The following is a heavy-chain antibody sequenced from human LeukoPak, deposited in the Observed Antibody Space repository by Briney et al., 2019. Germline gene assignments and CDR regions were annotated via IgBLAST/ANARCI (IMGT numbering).Heavy chain of an antibody. J-gene: IGHJ4*02. CDR3: ARVRSGCYFDY. V-gene: IGHV3-7*05. D-gene: IGHD6-19*01. CDR2: IKQDGSDK. CDR1: GFTFSIYA. Sequence: GGSLRLSCAASGFTFSIYAMTWVRQAPGKGLEWVANIKQDGSDKYYVDSVKGRFTVSRDNAKNSLYLQMNSLRAEDTAVYYCARVRSGCYFDYWGQGTLVTVSS.